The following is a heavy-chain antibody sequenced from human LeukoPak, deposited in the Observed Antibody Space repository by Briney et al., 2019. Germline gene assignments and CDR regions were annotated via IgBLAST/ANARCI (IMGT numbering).Heavy chain of an antibody. Sequence: GSLRLSCAASGFPFRNYAMSWVRQAPGKGLEWVSGISVSGDNTKYADSVKGRFTISRDNSKNTLFLQMNSLRAEDTAVYYCVYYAYVWGSYPGDSWGQGTLVTVSS. CDR1: GFPFRNYA. CDR3: VYYAYVWGSYPGDS. V-gene: IGHV3-23*01. CDR2: ISVSGDNT. J-gene: IGHJ4*02. D-gene: IGHD3-16*02.